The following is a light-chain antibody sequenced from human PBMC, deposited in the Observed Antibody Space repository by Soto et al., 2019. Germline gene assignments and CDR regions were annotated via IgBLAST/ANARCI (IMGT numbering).Light chain of an antibody. CDR2: AAS. Sequence: IQMTQSPSTLSASVGARVTLTCRASQGISSYLAWYQQKPGKAPKLLIYAASTLQSGVPSRFSGSGSGTDFTLTISCLQSEDFATYFCQQYYSYPQTFGQGTKVDIK. J-gene: IGKJ1*01. CDR1: QGISSY. V-gene: IGKV1-8*01. CDR3: QQYYSYPQT.